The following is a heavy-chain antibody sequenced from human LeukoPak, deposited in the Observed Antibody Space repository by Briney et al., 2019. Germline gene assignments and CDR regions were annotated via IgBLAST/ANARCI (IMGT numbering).Heavy chain of an antibody. J-gene: IGHJ4*02. Sequence: SETLSLTCTVSGGSISSYYWSWIRQPPGKGLVWIGYIYYSGSTNYNPSLKSRVTISVDTSKNQFSLKLSSVTAADTAVYYCARANYDFWSGYSWFDYWGQGTLVTVSS. CDR3: ARANYDFWSGYSWFDY. CDR1: GGSISSYY. D-gene: IGHD3-3*01. CDR2: IYYSGST. V-gene: IGHV4-59*01.